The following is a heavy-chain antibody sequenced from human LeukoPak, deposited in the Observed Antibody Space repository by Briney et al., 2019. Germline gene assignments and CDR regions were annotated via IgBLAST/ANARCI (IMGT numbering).Heavy chain of an antibody. CDR1: GYTFTSHY. CDR2: INPSGSST. CDR3: ARDNSVGDIAWWFDP. V-gene: IGHV1-46*01. D-gene: IGHD3-16*02. Sequence: ASVKVSCKASGYTFTSHYMHWVRQAPGQGLEWMGLINPSGSSTLYAQKFQGRVTMTRDMSTTTDYMELSSLRSEDTAVYYCARDNSVGDIAWWFDPWGQGTLVTVSS. J-gene: IGHJ5*02.